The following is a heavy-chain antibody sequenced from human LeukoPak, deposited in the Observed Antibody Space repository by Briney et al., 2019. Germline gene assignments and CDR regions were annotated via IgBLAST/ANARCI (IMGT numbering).Heavy chain of an antibody. CDR3: ARDFSRVPDY. J-gene: IGHJ4*02. Sequence: PGGSLRLSCAASGFTFSSYSMNWVRQAPGKGLEWVSFISSGSDYIYYADSVKGRFTISRDNAKNSLYLQMNSPRAEDTAVYYCARDFSRVPDYSGQGTLVTVSS. CDR1: GFTFSSYS. D-gene: IGHD2-2*01. CDR2: ISSGSDYI. V-gene: IGHV3-21*01.